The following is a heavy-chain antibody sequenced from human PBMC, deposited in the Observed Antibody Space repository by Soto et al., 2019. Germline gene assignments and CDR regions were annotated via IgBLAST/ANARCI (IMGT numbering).Heavy chain of an antibody. CDR1: GSTFSSYW. CDR3: ARNLGGYFQH. Sequence: EVQLVESGGGLVQPGGTLRLSCAASGSTFSSYWMSWVRQAPGKGLEWVANIKQDGSEKYYVDSVKGRFTISRDNAKNSLYLQMNSLRAEDTAVYYCARNLGGYFQHWGQGTLVTVSS. V-gene: IGHV3-7*01. CDR2: IKQDGSEK. J-gene: IGHJ1*01.